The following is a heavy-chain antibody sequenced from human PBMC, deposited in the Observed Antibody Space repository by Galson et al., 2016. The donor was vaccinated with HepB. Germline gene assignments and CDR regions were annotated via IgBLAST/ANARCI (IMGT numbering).Heavy chain of an antibody. J-gene: IGHJ4*02. Sequence: SLRLSCAASGFTVGNNYMSWVRQAPGKGLEWVSLIYSGGSTYYADSVKGRFTISRDKSKNTLYLQMNSLRADDTAVYYCARVPGYSWGQGTPVIVSS. V-gene: IGHV3-66*01. CDR1: GFTVGNNY. CDR2: IYSGGST. CDR3: ARVPGYS. D-gene: IGHD6-13*01.